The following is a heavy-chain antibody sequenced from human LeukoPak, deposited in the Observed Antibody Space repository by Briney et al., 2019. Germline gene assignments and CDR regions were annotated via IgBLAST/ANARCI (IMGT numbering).Heavy chain of an antibody. D-gene: IGHD6-13*01. CDR3: AKGGSYSSAWYGVYYFDY. J-gene: IGHJ4*02. CDR1: GFSFSSIA. CDR2: ISGSGAST. V-gene: IGHV3-23*01. Sequence: GSLRLSCAASGFSFSSIAMNWVRQAPGKGLEWVSIISGSGASTYYADSVKGRFTISRDNSKNTMFLQMKSLRAEDTAVYYCAKGGSYSSAWYGVYYFDYWGQGTPVTVSS.